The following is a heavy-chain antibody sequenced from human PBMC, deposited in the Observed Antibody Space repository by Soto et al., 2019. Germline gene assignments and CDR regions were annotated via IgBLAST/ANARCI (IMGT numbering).Heavy chain of an antibody. CDR3: ARVWGGAVDF. Sequence: PSETLSLTCTVSGGSIRSRSYYWVWIRQPPGKGLEWIGCIYYSGSTNYNPSLKSRVTISVDTSKNQFSLKLSSVTAADTAVYYCARVWGGAVDFWGQGTMVTVSS. J-gene: IGHJ3*01. D-gene: IGHD3-10*01. CDR1: GGSIRSRSYY. V-gene: IGHV4-61*01. CDR2: IYYSGST.